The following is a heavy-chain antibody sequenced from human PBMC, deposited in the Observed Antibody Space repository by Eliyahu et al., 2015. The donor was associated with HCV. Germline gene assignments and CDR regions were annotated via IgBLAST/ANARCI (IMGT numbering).Heavy chain of an antibody. CDR1: GFTFSNYA. Sequence: EVQLVESGGGLVQPGGSLRLSCSASGFTFSNYAMHWVRQAPGKGLECVSTISRNGGKTYYADSVKGRFTLSRDNSKNTVYLQMTSLRVEDTAVYYCAKDKIAEGTVFDYWGQGTRVTVSS. CDR3: AKDKIAEGTVFDY. CDR2: ISRNGGKT. D-gene: IGHD2-8*02. J-gene: IGHJ4*02. V-gene: IGHV3-64D*08.